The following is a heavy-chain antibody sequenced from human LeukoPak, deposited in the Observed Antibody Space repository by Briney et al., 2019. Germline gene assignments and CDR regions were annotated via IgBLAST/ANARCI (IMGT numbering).Heavy chain of an antibody. CDR2: ISSSSSYI. V-gene: IGHV3-21*01. CDR1: GFTFSSYS. Sequence: KPGGSLRLSCAASGFTFSSYSMNWVRQAPGKGLEWVSSISSSSSYIDYADSVKGRFTISRDNAKNSLYLQMNSLRAEDTAVYFCARQRGIVVVTASSIDSWGQGTLVTVSS. CDR3: ARQRGIVVVTASSIDS. D-gene: IGHD2-21*02. J-gene: IGHJ4*02.